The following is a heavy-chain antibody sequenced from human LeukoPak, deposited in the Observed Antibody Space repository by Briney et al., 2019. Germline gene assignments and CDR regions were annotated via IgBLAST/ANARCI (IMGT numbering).Heavy chain of an antibody. D-gene: IGHD3-9*01. Sequence: SETLSLTCTVSGGSISSSSYYWGWIRQPPGKGLEWIGSIYYSGSTYYNPSLKSRVTISVDTSKNQFSLKLSSVTAADTAVYYCAREARDYDILTGYYNPGNDYWGQGTLVTVSS. CDR1: GGSISSSSYY. CDR2: IYYSGST. V-gene: IGHV4-39*07. CDR3: AREARDYDILTGYYNPGNDY. J-gene: IGHJ4*02.